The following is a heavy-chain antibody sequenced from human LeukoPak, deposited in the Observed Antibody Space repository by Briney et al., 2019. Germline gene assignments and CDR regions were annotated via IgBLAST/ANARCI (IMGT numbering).Heavy chain of an antibody. J-gene: IGHJ5*02. D-gene: IGHD5-12*01. Sequence: SQTLSLTCAISGDSVSSNSAAWNWIRQSPSRGLEWLGRTYYRSKWYNDYAVSVKSRITINPDTSKNQFSLQLNSVTPEDTAVYYCAREGVPSGYDYGRGNWFDPWGQGTLVTVSS. V-gene: IGHV6-1*01. CDR1: GDSVSSNSAA. CDR3: AREGVPSGYDYGRGNWFDP. CDR2: TYYRSKWYN.